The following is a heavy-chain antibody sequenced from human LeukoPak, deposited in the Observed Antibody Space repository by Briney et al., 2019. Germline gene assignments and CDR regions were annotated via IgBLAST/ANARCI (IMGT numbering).Heavy chain of an antibody. J-gene: IGHJ3*02. D-gene: IGHD3-16*01. CDR1: GGSFSGYY. CDR3: ARDPGYDYVGGSYQGAFDI. V-gene: IGHV4-34*01. Sequence: SETLSLTCAVSGGSFSGYYWSWIRQPPGKGQEWIGEINHSGSTNYNPSLKSRVTIAVDPSKTEFSLKLSCVTAADPSVYYWARDPGYDYVGGSYQGAFDIWGQATMVTVSS. CDR2: INHSGST.